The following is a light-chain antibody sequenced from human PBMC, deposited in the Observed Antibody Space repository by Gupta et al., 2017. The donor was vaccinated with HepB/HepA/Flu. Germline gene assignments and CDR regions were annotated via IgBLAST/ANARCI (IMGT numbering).Light chain of an antibody. CDR2: GAS. J-gene: IGKJ1*01. V-gene: IGKV3-20*01. CDR3: QQDDSSSRT. CDR1: QSVSSNY. Sequence: DIVFTQSPGTLSLSPGERATLSCRASQSVSSNYSACYQQRPGQAPRRLIYGASSTATGLPDRFSGSASGTYFTLTISIRYSEDFAVYYCQQDDSSSRTFGQGTKVEIK.